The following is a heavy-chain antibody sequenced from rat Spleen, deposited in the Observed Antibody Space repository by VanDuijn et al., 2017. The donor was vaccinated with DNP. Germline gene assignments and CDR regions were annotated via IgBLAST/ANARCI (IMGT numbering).Heavy chain of an antibody. CDR2: ISYSGST. Sequence: EVQLQESGPGLVKPSQSLSLTCSVTGFSITSNYWGWIRKFPGNKMEYIGHISYSGSTNYNPSLKSRISITRDTSKNHFFLHLNSVTSEDTATYYCARENYDGRMDAWGQGTSVTVSS. CDR3: ARENYDGRMDA. D-gene: IGHD1-12*02. CDR1: GFSITSNY. J-gene: IGHJ4*01. V-gene: IGHV3-1*01.